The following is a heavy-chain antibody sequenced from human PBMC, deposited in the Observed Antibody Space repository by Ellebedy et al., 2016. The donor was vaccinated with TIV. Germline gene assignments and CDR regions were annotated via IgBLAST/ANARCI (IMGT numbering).Heavy chain of an antibody. Sequence: GESLKISCAASAFTISSNYISWVRQAPGKGLEWVSVISVGLTTYYADSVKGRFTVTRDDSKNMVHLQMDSLRAEDTALYYCAHLELRDLTDSDMWGQGTMVTVSS. V-gene: IGHV3-66*01. J-gene: IGHJ3*02. D-gene: IGHD1-1*01. CDR3: AHLELRDLTDSDM. CDR1: AFTISSNY. CDR2: ISVGLTT.